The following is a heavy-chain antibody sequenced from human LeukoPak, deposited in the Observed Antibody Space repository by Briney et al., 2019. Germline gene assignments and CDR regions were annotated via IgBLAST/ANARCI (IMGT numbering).Heavy chain of an antibody. Sequence: GGSLRFSCAASGFTFSSYSMTWVRQAPGKGLEWVSSISSSSYIYYADSVKGRFTISRDNAKNSLYLQMNSLRAEDTAVYYCARDPHYYDSSGYYGDYWGQGTLVTVSS. CDR1: GFTFSSYS. CDR3: ARDPHYYDSSGYYGDY. CDR2: ISSSSYI. D-gene: IGHD3-22*01. J-gene: IGHJ4*02. V-gene: IGHV3-21*01.